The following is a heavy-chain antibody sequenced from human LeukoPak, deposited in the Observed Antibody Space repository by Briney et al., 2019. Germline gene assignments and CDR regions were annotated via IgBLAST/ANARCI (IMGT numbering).Heavy chain of an antibody. Sequence: SETLSLTCAVSGYSISSGYYWGWIRQPPGKGLEWIGSIYHSGSTYYNPSLKSRVTISVDTSKNQFSLKLSSVTAADTAVYYCASAYYYDSSGYPYYYMDVWGKGTTVTVSS. J-gene: IGHJ6*03. D-gene: IGHD3-22*01. CDR2: IYHSGST. CDR1: GYSISSGYY. CDR3: ASAYYYDSSGYPYYYMDV. V-gene: IGHV4-38-2*01.